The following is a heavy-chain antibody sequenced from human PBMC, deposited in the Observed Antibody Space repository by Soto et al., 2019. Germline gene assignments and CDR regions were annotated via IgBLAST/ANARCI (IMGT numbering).Heavy chain of an antibody. J-gene: IGHJ6*02. Sequence: ASVKGSCTASGYTFTGYYMHWVRQAPGQGLEWMGWINPNSGGTNYAQKFQGWVTMTRDTSISTAYMELSRLRSDDTAVYYCARSVEDYYYGMDVWGQGTTVNVSS. CDR2: INPNSGGT. V-gene: IGHV1-2*04. CDR3: ARSVEDYYYGMDV. CDR1: GYTFTGYY.